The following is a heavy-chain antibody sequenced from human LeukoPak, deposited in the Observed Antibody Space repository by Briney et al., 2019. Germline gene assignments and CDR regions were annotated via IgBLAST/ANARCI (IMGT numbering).Heavy chain of an antibody. V-gene: IGHV3-74*01. CDR2: INNDGSST. J-gene: IGHJ4*02. D-gene: IGHD3-16*01. CDR3: ARDDPRGFAY. CDR1: GFTFSSYW. Sequence: PGGSLRLSCAASGFTFSSYWMQWVRQAPGKGLVWVSRINNDGSSTSYADSVKGRFTISRDNAKNTLYLQINSLRAEDTAVYYCARDDPRGFAYWGQGTLVTVSS.